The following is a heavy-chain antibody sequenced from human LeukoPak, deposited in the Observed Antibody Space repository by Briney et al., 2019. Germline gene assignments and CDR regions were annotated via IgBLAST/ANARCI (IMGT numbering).Heavy chain of an antibody. CDR2: ISYDGSNK. D-gene: IGHD5-18*01. CDR3: AKDRIQLWVMDY. CDR1: GFTFSSYG. Sequence: PGRSLRLSCAASGFTFSSYGMHWVRQAPGKGLEWVAVISYDGSNKYYADSVKRRFTISRDNSKNTLYLQMNSLRAEDTAVYYCAKDRIQLWVMDYWGQGTLVTVSS. V-gene: IGHV3-30*18. J-gene: IGHJ4*02.